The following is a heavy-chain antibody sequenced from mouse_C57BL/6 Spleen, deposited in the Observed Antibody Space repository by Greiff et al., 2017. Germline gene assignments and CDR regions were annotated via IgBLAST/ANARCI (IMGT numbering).Heavy chain of an antibody. CDR3: TTRYAMDY. CDR2: IDPENGDT. J-gene: IGHJ4*01. CDR1: GFNIKDDY. V-gene: IGHV14-4*01. Sequence: EVKLVESGAELVRPGASVKLSCTASGFNIKDDYMHWVKQRPEQGLEWIGWIDPENGDTEYASKFQGKATITADTSSNTAYLQLSSLTSEDTAVYYCTTRYAMDYWGQGTSVTVSS.